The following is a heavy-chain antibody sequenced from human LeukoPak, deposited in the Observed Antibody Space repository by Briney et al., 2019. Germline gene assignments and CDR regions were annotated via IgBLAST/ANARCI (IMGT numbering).Heavy chain of an antibody. CDR1: GYTLTELS. CDR2: FDPGDGET. V-gene: IGHV1-24*01. Sequence: ASVKVSCKVSGYTLTELSMHWVRQAPGKGLEWMGGFDPGDGETIYAQKFQGRVTMTEDTSTDTAYMELSSLRSEDTAVYYCATRTAYGELNFDYWGQGTLVTVSS. J-gene: IGHJ4*02. D-gene: IGHD1-26*01. CDR3: ATRTAYGELNFDY.